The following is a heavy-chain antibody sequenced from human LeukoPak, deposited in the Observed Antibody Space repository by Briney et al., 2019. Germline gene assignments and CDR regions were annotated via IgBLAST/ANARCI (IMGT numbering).Heavy chain of an antibody. CDR2: IHNSGTT. V-gene: IGHV4-34*01. D-gene: IGHD3-10*01. J-gene: IGHJ4*02. CDR1: GGPFSGYF. Sequence: SEALSLTCAVSGGPFSGYFWSWIRQSSGKGLEWIGEIHNSGTTNYNPSLNSRVTISEDTSKNQFYLNLSSATAADTAVYYCARRYYYNLGSFPFDFWGQGTLVTVSS. CDR3: ARRYYYNLGSFPFDF.